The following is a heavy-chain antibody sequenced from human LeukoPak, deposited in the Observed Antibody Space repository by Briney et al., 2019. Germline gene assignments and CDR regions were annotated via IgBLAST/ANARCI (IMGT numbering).Heavy chain of an antibody. CDR3: ARGRGYYYADAFDI. V-gene: IGHV3-48*04. CDR2: ISTSSTTI. CDR1: GFTFSKYS. D-gene: IGHD3-22*01. Sequence: GGSLRLSCAASGFTFSKYSMTWVRQAPGKGLEWVSFISTSSTTIYYADSVKGRFTISRDDAKNSLYLQMNSLKVEDTAIYYCARGRGYYYADAFDIWGQGTMVTVSS. J-gene: IGHJ3*02.